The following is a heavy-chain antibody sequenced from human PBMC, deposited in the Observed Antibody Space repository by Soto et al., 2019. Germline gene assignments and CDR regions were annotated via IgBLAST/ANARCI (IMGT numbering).Heavy chain of an antibody. CDR2: IKHDGSEK. J-gene: IGHJ5*02. Sequence: GGSLRLSCAASGFTFSSYAMSWVRQAPGKGLEWVANIKHDGSEKYYVDSVKGRFTISGENAKNSLYLQMNSLRAEDTAVYYCARKHRLPYYDFWSGYYSTYNWFDPWGQGTMVTVSS. D-gene: IGHD3-3*01. CDR3: ARKHRLPYYDFWSGYYSTYNWFDP. V-gene: IGHV3-7*03. CDR1: GFTFSSYA.